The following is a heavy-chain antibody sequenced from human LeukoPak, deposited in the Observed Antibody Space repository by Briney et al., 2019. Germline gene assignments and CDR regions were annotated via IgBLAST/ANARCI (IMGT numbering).Heavy chain of an antibody. D-gene: IGHD3-22*01. CDR3: ARDVRYYDSSGYYLDY. CDR2: ISGSGGST. J-gene: IGHJ4*02. CDR1: GFTFSSYG. V-gene: IGHV3-23*01. Sequence: PGGTLRLSCAASGFTFSSYGMSWVRQAPGKGLEWVSAISGSGGSTYYADSVKGRFTISRDNAKNSLYLQMNSLRAEDTAVYYCARDVRYYDSSGYYLDYWGQGTLVTVSS.